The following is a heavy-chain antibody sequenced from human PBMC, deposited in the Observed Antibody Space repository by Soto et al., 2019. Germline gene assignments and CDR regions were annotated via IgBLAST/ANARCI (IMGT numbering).Heavy chain of an antibody. D-gene: IGHD2-15*01. CDR2: IYTSGST. J-gene: IGHJ4*02. CDR3: ARVGYWSGGSCLDY. Sequence: PSETLSLTCTVSGGSISSYYCSWIRQPAWKGLEWIGRIYTSGSTNYNPSLKSRVTMSVETSKNQFSLKLSSVTAADTAVYYCARVGYWSGGSCLDYWGQRTLVTVSS. CDR1: GGSISSYY. V-gene: IGHV4-4*07.